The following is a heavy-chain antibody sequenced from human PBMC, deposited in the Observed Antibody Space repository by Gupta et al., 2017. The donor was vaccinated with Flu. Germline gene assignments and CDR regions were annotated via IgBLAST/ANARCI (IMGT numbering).Heavy chain of an antibody. CDR1: GGTFSSNA. J-gene: IGHJ6*02. V-gene: IGHV1-69*06. CDR3: ARDYDGTGTYYYYYFGMDV. Sequence: QVQLVQSGAEVKKPGSSVKISCQASGGTFSSNAISWVRPAPGQGLEWMGGIIPKFDTPNYAQKFQGRVTITADKSTSTAYMELSSLRSEDTAVYYCARDYDGTGTYYYYYFGMDVWGQGTTVTVSS. CDR2: IIPKFDTP. D-gene: IGHD3-22*01.